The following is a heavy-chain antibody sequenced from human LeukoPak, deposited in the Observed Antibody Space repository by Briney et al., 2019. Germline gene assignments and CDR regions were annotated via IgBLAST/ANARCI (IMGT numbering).Heavy chain of an antibody. Sequence: ASVKVSCKASGYTFTSYYMHWVRQAPGQGLEWMWIINPSGGSTSYAQKFQGRVTMTRDASTSTVYMELSSLRSEDTAVYYCASGRSDVTIVRGVLPFDPWGQGTLVTVSS. D-gene: IGHD3-10*01. CDR2: INPSGGST. CDR3: ASGRSDVTIVRGVLPFDP. V-gene: IGHV1-46*01. CDR1: GYTFTSYY. J-gene: IGHJ5*02.